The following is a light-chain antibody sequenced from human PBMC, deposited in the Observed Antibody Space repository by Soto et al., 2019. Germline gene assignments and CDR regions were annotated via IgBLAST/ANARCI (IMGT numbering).Light chain of an antibody. V-gene: IGLV1-40*01. CDR1: SSNFGAGYD. CDR3: QSYDKSLNGNV. Sequence: QAVVTQPPSVSGAPGQRVTISCTGGSSNFGAGYDVHWYQQFPGTDPRLLMYGNSLRPSGVPDRFSGSKSGTSASLAISGLQAADEADYYCQSYDKSLNGNVFGGGTKLTVL. CDR2: GNS. J-gene: IGLJ2*01.